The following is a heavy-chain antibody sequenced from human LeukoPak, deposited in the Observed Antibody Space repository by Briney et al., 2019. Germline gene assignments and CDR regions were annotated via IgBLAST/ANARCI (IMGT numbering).Heavy chain of an antibody. J-gene: IGHJ4*02. CDR2: IYYSGST. V-gene: IGHV4-39*01. CDR3: AGNYFDSYGYYQFDY. D-gene: IGHD3-22*01. Sequence: SETLSLTCTVSGGSISSSSYYWGWIRQPPGKGLEWIGSIYYSGSTYYNPSLKSRVTISVDTSKNQFSLKLSSVTAADTAVYYCAGNYFDSYGYYQFDYWGQGTLVTVSS. CDR1: GGSISSSSYY.